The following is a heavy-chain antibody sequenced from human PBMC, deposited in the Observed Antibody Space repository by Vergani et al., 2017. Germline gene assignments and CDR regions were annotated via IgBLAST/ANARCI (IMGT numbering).Heavy chain of an antibody. V-gene: IGHV3-48*01. CDR3: ARDNCSSTSCYDNYYYYGMDV. D-gene: IGHD2-2*01. J-gene: IGHJ6*02. Sequence: EVQLVESGGGLAQPGGSLRLSCAASGFTFSSYSMNWVRQAPGKGLEWVSYISSSSSTIYYADSVKGRFTISRDNAKNSLYLQMNSLRAEDTAVYYCARDNCSSTSCYDNYYYYGMDVWGQXP. CDR1: GFTFSSYS. CDR2: ISSSSSTI.